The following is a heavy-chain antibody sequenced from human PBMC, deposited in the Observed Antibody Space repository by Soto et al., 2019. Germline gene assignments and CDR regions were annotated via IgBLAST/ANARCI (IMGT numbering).Heavy chain of an antibody. Sequence: SETLSLTCTVSGGSISSGGYYWSWIRHHPGKGLEWIGYIYYSGSTYYNPSLKSRVTISVDTSKNQFSLKLSSVTAADTAVYYCARVGYYDSSGYSVSWFDPWGQGTLVTVSS. J-gene: IGHJ5*02. CDR1: GGSISSGGYY. CDR3: ARVGYYDSSGYSVSWFDP. V-gene: IGHV4-31*03. D-gene: IGHD3-22*01. CDR2: IYYSGST.